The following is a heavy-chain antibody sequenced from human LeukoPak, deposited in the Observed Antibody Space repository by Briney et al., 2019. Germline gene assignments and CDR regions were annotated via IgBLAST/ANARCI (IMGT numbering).Heavy chain of an antibody. V-gene: IGHV3-23*01. Sequence: GGSLRLSCAASGFTFTTNAMSWVRQAPGKGLEWVSAISGRTGATYYADSEKGRFTISRDNSKSTLYLQMNSLRAEDTAVYYCARDPIAAVRFDYWGQGTLVTVSS. D-gene: IGHD6-13*01. CDR1: GFTFTTNA. CDR2: ISGRTGAT. CDR3: ARDPIAAVRFDY. J-gene: IGHJ4*02.